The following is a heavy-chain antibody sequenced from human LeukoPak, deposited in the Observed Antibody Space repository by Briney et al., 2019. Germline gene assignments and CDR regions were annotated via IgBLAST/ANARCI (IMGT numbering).Heavy chain of an antibody. CDR1: GFTFTNYA. J-gene: IGHJ4*02. CDR2: ISNSGETT. Sequence: GGSLRLSCAASGFTFTNYAMSWVRQAPGKGQDFVSSISNSGETTNHADSVKGRFTISRDNSKNTLYLQMNSLRAEDTAVYYCARGLWWSKYYFDYWGQGTLVTVSS. CDR3: ARGLWWSKYYFDY. V-gene: IGHV3-23*01. D-gene: IGHD2-21*01.